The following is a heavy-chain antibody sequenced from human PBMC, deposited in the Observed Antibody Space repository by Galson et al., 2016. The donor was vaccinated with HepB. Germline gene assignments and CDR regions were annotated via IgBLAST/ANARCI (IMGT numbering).Heavy chain of an antibody. J-gene: IGHJ4*02. V-gene: IGHV3-11*06. CDR2: ISSSSSYT. D-gene: IGHD6-19*01. Sequence: SLRLSCAASGFTFSDYYMSWIRQAPGKGLEWVSYISSSSSYTNYADSVKGRFTISRDNAKNSLYLQMNSLRVEDTAVYYCARIDSSAWYPEDYWGQGTPVTVSS. CDR3: ARIDSSAWYPEDY. CDR1: GFTFSDYY.